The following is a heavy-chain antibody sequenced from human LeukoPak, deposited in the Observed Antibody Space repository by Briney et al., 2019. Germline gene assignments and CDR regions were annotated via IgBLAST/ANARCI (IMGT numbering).Heavy chain of an antibody. Sequence: PGGSLSLSCAASGFTHCKYWMLWLRHAPGEGVESGSRINTDGTVTTYADSVKGGFTVSKDKADNTMFLQMNSVRDEDTAVYHCATKQWLAPPPDSWGQGSPVTVSS. D-gene: IGHD6-19*01. V-gene: IGHV3-74*01. CDR1: GFTHCKYW. CDR3: ATKQWLAPPPDS. CDR2: INTDGTVT. J-gene: IGHJ4*02.